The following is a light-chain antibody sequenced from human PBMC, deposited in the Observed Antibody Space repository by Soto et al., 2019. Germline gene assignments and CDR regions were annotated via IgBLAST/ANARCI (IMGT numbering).Light chain of an antibody. CDR1: QSVSSN. Sequence: IVMTQSPATLSVSPGERATLSCRASQSVSSNLAWYQQKPGQAPRLLIYDVSTRANGIPARFSGSGSGTEFTLTISSLQSEDFAVYCCQQHNNWPQTFGQGTNADIK. CDR3: QQHNNWPQT. CDR2: DVS. J-gene: IGKJ1*01. V-gene: IGKV3D-15*01.